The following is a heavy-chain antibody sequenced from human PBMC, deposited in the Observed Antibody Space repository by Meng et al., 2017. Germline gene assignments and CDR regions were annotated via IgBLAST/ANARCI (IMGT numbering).Heavy chain of an antibody. CDR2: INVYSGIT. CDR3: ATRGNPYLNC. V-gene: IGHV1-18*01. CDR1: GYTLSSDG. Sequence: LVQSGALVKKPRASVKFACDTSGYTLSSDGFAWVRQTPEQGLEWLGWINVYSGITNYAQKFQGRVTMTTDTSTRTGYMELTSLTSDDTATYYCATRGNPYLNCWGQGTLVTVSS. J-gene: IGHJ4*02.